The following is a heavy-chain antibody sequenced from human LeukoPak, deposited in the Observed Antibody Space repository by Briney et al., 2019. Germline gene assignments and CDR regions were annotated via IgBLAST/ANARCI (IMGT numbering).Heavy chain of an antibody. CDR3: AREGGPYRPLDY. Sequence: SETLSLTCTVSGGSISSHYWSWIRQPPGKGLEWIGFTSYSGNTNYNPSLRSRVAISVDKSENHISLKLTSVTAADTAVYYCAREGGPYRPLDYSGQGTLFTVAS. J-gene: IGHJ4*02. CDR1: GGSISSHY. CDR2: TSYSGNT. V-gene: IGHV4-59*11.